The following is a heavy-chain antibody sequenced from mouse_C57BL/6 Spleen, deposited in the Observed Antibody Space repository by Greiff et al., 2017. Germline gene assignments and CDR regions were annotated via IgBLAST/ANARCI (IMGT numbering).Heavy chain of an antibody. J-gene: IGHJ4*01. CDR3: ARFTTVSYAMDY. D-gene: IGHD1-1*01. CDR1: GYTFTGYW. CDR2: ILPGSGST. V-gene: IGHV1-9*01. Sequence: QVQLQQSGAELMKPGASVKLSCKATGYTFTGYWIEWVKQRPGHGLEWIGEILPGSGSTNYNEKFKGKATFTVDTSSNTAYMQLSSLTTEDSAIYYCARFTTVSYAMDYWGQGTSVTVSS.